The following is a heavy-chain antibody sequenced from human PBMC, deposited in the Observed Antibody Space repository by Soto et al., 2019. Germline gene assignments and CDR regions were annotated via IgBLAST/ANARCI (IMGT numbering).Heavy chain of an antibody. Sequence: GGSLRLSCAASGFIFENFGMSWVRQAPGKGLERISSISGSGFKKYYADSVKGRFTISRDNSKSTVYLELNNLSAEDTAVYHCAKNQGVELVPLATVDWFDPWGQGSVVTVSS. D-gene: IGHD1-26*01. J-gene: IGHJ5*02. CDR1: GFIFENFG. CDR2: ISGSGFKK. CDR3: AKNQGVELVPLATVDWFDP. V-gene: IGHV3-23*01.